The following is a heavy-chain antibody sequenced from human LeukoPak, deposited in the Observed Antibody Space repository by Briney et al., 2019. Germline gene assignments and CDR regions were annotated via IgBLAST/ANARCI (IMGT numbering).Heavy chain of an antibody. V-gene: IGHV1-18*01. Sequence: GASVRVSCKASGYTFTTYDISWLRQAPGQGLEWMGWISAYNGNTNYAQKLQDRVTMTTDTSTSTAYMELRSLRSDDTAVYYCAGGLDYGDYGGPFDYWGQGTLVTVSS. J-gene: IGHJ4*02. CDR1: GYTFTTYD. D-gene: IGHD4-17*01. CDR2: ISAYNGNT. CDR3: AGGLDYGDYGGPFDY.